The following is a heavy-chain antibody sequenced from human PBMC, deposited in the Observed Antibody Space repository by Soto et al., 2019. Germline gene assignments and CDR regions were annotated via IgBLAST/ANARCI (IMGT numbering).Heavy chain of an antibody. CDR2: IYHTGTT. Sequence: SETLSLICTVSGDSISSSTYYWGWIRQPPGKRLEWIGCIYHTGTTYYNPSLKSRVTISVDTSKNQFSLKLSSVTAADTAVYYCARPYFSSSSMFDYWGQGTLVTVSS. CDR3: ARPYFSSSSMFDY. D-gene: IGHD6-6*01. V-gene: IGHV4-39*01. J-gene: IGHJ4*02. CDR1: GDSISSSTYY.